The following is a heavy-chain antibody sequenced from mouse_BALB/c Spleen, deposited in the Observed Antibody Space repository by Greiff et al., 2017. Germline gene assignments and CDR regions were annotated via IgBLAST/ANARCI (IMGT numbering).Heavy chain of an antibody. D-gene: IGHD3-2*01. J-gene: IGHJ3*01. CDR1: GYSITSDYA. CDR3: ARETARATAWFAY. V-gene: IGHV3-2*02. CDR2: ISYSGST. Sequence: EVQLVESGPGLVKPSQSLSLTCTVTGYSITSDYAWNWIRQFPGNKLEWMGYISYSGSTSYNPSLKSRISITRDTSKNQFFLQLNSVTTEDTATYYCARETARATAWFAYWGQGTLVTVSA.